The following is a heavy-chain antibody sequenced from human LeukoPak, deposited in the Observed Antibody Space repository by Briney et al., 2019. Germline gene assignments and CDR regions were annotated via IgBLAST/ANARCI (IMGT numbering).Heavy chain of an antibody. Sequence: ASVKVSCKASGYTFTSYYMHWVRQAPGQGLEWMGMINPSGGSTSYAQKFQGRVTMTRDMSTSTDYMELISLRSEDTAVYYCARDNSVGDTAWWFDPWGQGTLVTVSS. D-gene: IGHD1-26*01. J-gene: IGHJ5*02. CDR1: GYTFTSYY. V-gene: IGHV1-46*01. CDR3: ARDNSVGDTAWWFDP. CDR2: INPSGGST.